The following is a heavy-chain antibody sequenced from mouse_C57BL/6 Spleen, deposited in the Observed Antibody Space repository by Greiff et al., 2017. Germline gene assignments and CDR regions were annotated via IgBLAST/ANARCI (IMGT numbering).Heavy chain of an antibody. Sequence: QVQLQQPGAELVKPGASVKLSCKASGYTFTSYWMHWVKPRPGRGLEWIGRIDPNSGGTKYNEKFKSKATLTVDKPSSTAYMQLSRLTSEDSAVYYCERWGTYEYDSYYYARDYWGQGTSVTVSS. D-gene: IGHD2-4*01. CDR2: IDPNSGGT. V-gene: IGHV1-72*01. J-gene: IGHJ4*01. CDR3: ERWGTYEYDSYYYARDY. CDR1: GYTFTSYW.